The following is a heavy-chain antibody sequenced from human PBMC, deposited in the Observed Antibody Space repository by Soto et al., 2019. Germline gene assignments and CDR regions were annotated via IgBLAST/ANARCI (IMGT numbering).Heavy chain of an antibody. CDR2: IYHSGST. CDR3: ARRYGASFDY. CDR1: GGAISIGGYS. V-gene: IGHV4-30-2*02. D-gene: IGHD4-17*01. J-gene: IGHJ4*02. Sequence: SDTLALTCAVSGGAISIGGYSWSWIRQPPGKGLEWIGYIYHSGSTYYNPSLKSRVTISVDTSKNQFSLKLSSVTAADTAVYYCARRYGASFDYWGQRTLVPVSS.